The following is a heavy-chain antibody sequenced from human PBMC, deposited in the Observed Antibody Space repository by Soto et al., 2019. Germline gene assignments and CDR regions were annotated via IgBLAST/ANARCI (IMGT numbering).Heavy chain of an antibody. CDR1: GASISTSSDV. J-gene: IGHJ4*02. V-gene: IGHV4-39*01. CDR2: VYQSGTT. CDR3: ARQPESTSYFDY. D-gene: IGHD2-2*01. Sequence: QLQLQESGPGLVRSSETLSLTCSVSGASISTSSDVWGWIRQAPGKGLEWIGNVYQSGTTRLNPALKSRVSIFVDRSKNQFSLELNSATAADRAVYYCARQPESTSYFDYWGQGILVTVSS.